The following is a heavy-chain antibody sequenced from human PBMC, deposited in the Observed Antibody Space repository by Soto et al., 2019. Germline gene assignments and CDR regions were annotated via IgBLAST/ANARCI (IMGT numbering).Heavy chain of an antibody. V-gene: IGHV3-23*01. J-gene: IGHJ4*02. CDR3: ATGGWYCRGGSCHFDY. CDR2: INDNGDTT. Sequence: EVQLLESGGGLVQPGESLRLSCAASGFTFSDDAMSWVRQAPGKGLEWVSGINDNGDTTHYADSVKGRFTISRDNTRNTMYLQMSILRGEDTAGYYCATGGWYCRGGSCHFDYWGQGTLVTVSS. CDR1: GFTFSDDA. D-gene: IGHD2-15*01.